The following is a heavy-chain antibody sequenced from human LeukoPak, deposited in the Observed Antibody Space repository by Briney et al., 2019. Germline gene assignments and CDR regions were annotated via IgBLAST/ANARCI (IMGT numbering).Heavy chain of an antibody. D-gene: IGHD6-19*01. V-gene: IGHV4-4*07. Sequence: KPSETLSLTCTVSGGSIGTYYWSWIRQPAGKGLEWIGRIYTSGSTNYNPSLQSRLTMSVDTSKNQFSLKLRSVTAADTAVYYCARDLDSSGWYFDFWGQGILVTVSS. CDR3: ARDLDSSGWYFDF. CDR1: GGSIGTYY. CDR2: IYTSGST. J-gene: IGHJ4*02.